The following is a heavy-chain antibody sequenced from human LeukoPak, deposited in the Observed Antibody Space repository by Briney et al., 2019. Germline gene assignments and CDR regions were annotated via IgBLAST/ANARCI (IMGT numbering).Heavy chain of an antibody. D-gene: IGHD3-22*01. Sequence: GGSLRLSCAASGFIFSSYVMSWVRQAPGKGLGWVSSISGAGGTTYYADSVKGRFTISRDNSKNTLFLQMNSLRAADAAIYYCAKDSYDSSGYHGLDAFDIWGQGTMVTVSS. CDR2: ISGAGGTT. V-gene: IGHV3-23*01. J-gene: IGHJ3*02. CDR1: GFIFSSYV. CDR3: AKDSYDSSGYHGLDAFDI.